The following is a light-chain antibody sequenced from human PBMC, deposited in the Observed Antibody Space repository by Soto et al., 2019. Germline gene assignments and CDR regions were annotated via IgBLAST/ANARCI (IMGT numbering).Light chain of an antibody. J-gene: IGKJ1*01. V-gene: IGKV1-5*01. CDR3: QQYDVHPKT. CDR2: DAS. Sequence: DVQMTQSPSTLAASVWDIVTITWPASENIKNWLAWYQQTPGRAPKVLISDASRLETGVPSRFSGSGYGTDFTLTITSLQTDDFGTYHCQQYDVHPKTFGQGTKVDI. CDR1: ENIKNW.